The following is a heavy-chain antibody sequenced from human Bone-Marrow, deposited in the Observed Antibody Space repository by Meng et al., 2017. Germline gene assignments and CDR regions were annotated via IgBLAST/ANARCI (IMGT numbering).Heavy chain of an antibody. V-gene: IGHV4-31*03. D-gene: IGHD5-12*01. CDR2: IYHSGGT. CDR1: GASIRSDGYY. J-gene: IGHJ4*02. Sequence: QVQLQASGPGLVEPSQTLSLTCTVSGASIRSDGYYWHWIRQHPGKGLEWIAYIYHSGGTYSNPSLRSRTTLSVDTSNNQFSLKLSSVTAADTAVYYCARDRGGYATFDNWGQGTLVTVSS. CDR3: ARDRGGYATFDN.